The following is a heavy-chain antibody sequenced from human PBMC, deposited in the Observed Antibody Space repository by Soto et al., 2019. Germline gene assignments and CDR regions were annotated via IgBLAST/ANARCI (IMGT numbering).Heavy chain of an antibody. J-gene: IGHJ4*02. D-gene: IGHD3-22*01. CDR3: ARDKRIGYYDSSGYSFDY. CDR2: ISAYNGNT. Sequence: ASVKVSCKASGYTFTSHGISWVRQAPGQGLEWMGWISAYNGNTNYAQKPQGRVTMTTDTSTSTAYMELRSLRSDDTAVYYCARDKRIGYYDSSGYSFDYWGQGTLVTVSS. CDR1: GYTFTSHG. V-gene: IGHV1-18*01.